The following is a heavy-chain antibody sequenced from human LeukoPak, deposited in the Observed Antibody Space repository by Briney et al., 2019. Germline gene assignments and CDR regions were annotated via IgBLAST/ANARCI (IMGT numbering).Heavy chain of an antibody. CDR1: GFTFSDYY. D-gene: IGHD4-11*01. V-gene: IGHV3-11*01. Sequence: GGSLRLSCAASGFTFSDYYMTWIRQAPGKGLDWVSYISNSGGTIYYTDSVKGRFTISRDNAKNSLYLQMNSLRAEDTAVYYCARRYSNSFDYWGQGTLVTVSS. CDR2: ISNSGGTI. J-gene: IGHJ4*02. CDR3: ARRYSNSFDY.